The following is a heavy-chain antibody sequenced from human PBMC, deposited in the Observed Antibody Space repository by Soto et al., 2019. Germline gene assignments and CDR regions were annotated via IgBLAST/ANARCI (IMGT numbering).Heavy chain of an antibody. CDR2: ISAYIGNT. CDR1: GYTFTSYG. V-gene: IGHV1-18*01. Sequence: ASVKVSCKASGYTFTSYGMSWVRQTPGQGLEWMGWISAYIGNTYYAQKLQGRVTMTTDTSTSTAYMELRSLRSDDTAVYYCARWGCSSNSCRSNAFDIWGQGTMVTVSS. D-gene: IGHD2-2*01. J-gene: IGHJ3*02. CDR3: ARWGCSSNSCRSNAFDI.